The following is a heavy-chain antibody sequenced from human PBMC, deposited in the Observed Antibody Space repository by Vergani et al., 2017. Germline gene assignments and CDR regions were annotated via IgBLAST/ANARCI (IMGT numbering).Heavy chain of an antibody. D-gene: IGHD3-22*01. CDR3: ARLYGRDSSRSKYFDY. Sequence: EVQLVQSGAEVKKPGESLKISCQISGYSFTNYWIGWVRQMPGKGLEWMGIIHPADSDTRYSPSFQGQVTISVDKSISTAYLQRNSLRASDSAMYYCARLYGRDSSRSKYFDYWGQGTLVTVSS. CDR1: GYSFTNYW. V-gene: IGHV5-51*01. J-gene: IGHJ4*02. CDR2: IHPADSDT.